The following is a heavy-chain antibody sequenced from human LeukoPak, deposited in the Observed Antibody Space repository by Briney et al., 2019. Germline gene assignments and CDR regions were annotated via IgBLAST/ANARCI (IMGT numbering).Heavy chain of an antibody. CDR3: ARGGRVAAGLAGWFDP. J-gene: IGHJ5*02. D-gene: IGHD6-19*01. V-gene: IGHV1-8*01. CDR1: GYTFTSYD. CDR2: MNPNSGNT. Sequence: GASVKVSCKASGYTFTSYDINWVRQATGQGLEWMGWMNPNSGNTGYAQKFQGRVTMTRNTSISTAYMELGSLRSEDTAVYYCARGGRVAAGLAGWFDPWGQGTLVTVSS.